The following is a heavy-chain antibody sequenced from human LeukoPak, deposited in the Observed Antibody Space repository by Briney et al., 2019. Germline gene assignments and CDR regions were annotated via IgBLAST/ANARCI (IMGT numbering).Heavy chain of an antibody. J-gene: IGHJ4*02. D-gene: IGHD1-26*01. CDR1: GFTFSSYG. Sequence: PGGSLRLSCAASGFTFSSYGMHWVRQAPGKGLEWVAVISYDGSNKYYADSVKGRFTISRDNSKNTLYLQMNSLRAEDTAVYYCAKYAGATVDVREYWGQGTLVTVSS. CDR3: AKYAGATVDVREY. CDR2: ISYDGSNK. V-gene: IGHV3-30*18.